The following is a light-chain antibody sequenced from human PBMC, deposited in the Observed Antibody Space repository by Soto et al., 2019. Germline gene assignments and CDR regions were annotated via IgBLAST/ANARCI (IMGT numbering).Light chain of an antibody. CDR1: QSVSSN. CDR3: QQYNNWGT. Sequence: EIVMTQSPATLSVSPGERATLSCRASQSVSSNLAWYQQKPGQAPRLLIYGASTRATGIPARFSGSGSGTDFTLTLSSLQSEDFAVYYCQQYNNWGTFGQGTKVEIK. V-gene: IGKV3-15*01. CDR2: GAS. J-gene: IGKJ1*01.